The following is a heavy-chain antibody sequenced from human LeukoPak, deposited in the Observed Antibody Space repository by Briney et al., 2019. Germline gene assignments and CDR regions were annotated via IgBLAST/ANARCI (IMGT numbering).Heavy chain of an antibody. Sequence: GGSLRLSCAASGFTFDDYAMHWVRQAPGKGLEWVSLISWDGGSTYYADSVKGRFTISRDNAKNSLYLQMNSLRAEDTAVYYCARHNYDFWSVYMDVWGKGTTVTVSS. V-gene: IGHV3-43D*03. CDR2: ISWDGGST. CDR1: GFTFDDYA. D-gene: IGHD3-3*01. J-gene: IGHJ6*03. CDR3: ARHNYDFWSVYMDV.